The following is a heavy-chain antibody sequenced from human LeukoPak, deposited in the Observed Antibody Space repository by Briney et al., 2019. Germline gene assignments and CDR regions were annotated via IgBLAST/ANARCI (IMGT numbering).Heavy chain of an antibody. CDR1: GFSFSGSD. V-gene: IGHV3-73*01. J-gene: IGHJ5*02. CDR3: WSATGTARNWFDP. Sequence: GGSLRLSCAASGFSFSGSDMHWVRQASGRGLEWVGRIGSKANRYTTAYVASVQGRFTISRDDSKNTAYLQMNSLKTEDTAVYYCWSATGTARNWFDPWGQGTLVTVSS. CDR2: IGSKANRYTT. D-gene: IGHD1-1*01.